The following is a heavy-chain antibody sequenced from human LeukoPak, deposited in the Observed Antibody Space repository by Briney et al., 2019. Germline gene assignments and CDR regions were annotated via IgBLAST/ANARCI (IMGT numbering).Heavy chain of an antibody. D-gene: IGHD3-16*02. CDR3: ARFLAYDYVWGSYRYGSYFDY. V-gene: IGHV4-34*01. Sequence: SETLSLTCAVYGGSFSGYYSSWIRQPPGKGLEWIGEINHSGSTNYNPSLKSRVTISVDTSKNQFSLKLSSVTAADTAVYYCARFLAYDYVWGSYRYGSYFDYWGQGTLVTVSS. CDR2: INHSGST. J-gene: IGHJ4*02. CDR1: GGSFSGYY.